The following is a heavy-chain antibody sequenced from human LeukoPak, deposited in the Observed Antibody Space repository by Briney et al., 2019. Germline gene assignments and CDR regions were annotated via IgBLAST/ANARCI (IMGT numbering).Heavy chain of an antibody. CDR1: GYRFTSHW. D-gene: IGHD6-19*01. V-gene: IGHV5-51*01. Sequence: GESLTISCKGSGYRFTSHWIGWVRQMPGKGLEWLGIIYPADSDTRYSPSFQGQVTISVDKSISTAYLQWSSLRASDTAMYYCARQYNSGWYGGYWGQGTLVTVSS. J-gene: IGHJ4*02. CDR3: ARQYNSGWYGGY. CDR2: IYPADSDT.